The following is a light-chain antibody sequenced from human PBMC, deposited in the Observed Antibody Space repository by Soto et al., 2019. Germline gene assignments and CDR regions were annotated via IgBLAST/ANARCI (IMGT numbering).Light chain of an antibody. V-gene: IGKV3-11*01. CDR3: QQRSSLPRT. CDR2: DAS. CDR1: QRVSSY. Sequence: EIVLTQSPATLSLSPGERATLSCRASQRVSSYLAWYQQKSGQAPRLLIYDASNRATGIPARFTGSGSGTDFTLTISSLEPEDFALYYCQQRSSLPRTFGQGTRVEIK. J-gene: IGKJ1*01.